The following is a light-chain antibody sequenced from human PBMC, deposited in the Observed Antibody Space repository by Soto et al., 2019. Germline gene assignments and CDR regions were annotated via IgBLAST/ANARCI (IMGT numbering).Light chain of an antibody. CDR2: KAS. Sequence: DLPMTQSPSTLSASVGDRVTITCRASQSISVWLAWYQQKAGKAPNLLIYKASRLESGVPSRFSGSGSETEFTLTVSGLQPEDFASYYCQQSHSTPYTFGQGTKVELK. V-gene: IGKV1-5*03. J-gene: IGKJ2*01. CDR3: QQSHSTPYT. CDR1: QSISVW.